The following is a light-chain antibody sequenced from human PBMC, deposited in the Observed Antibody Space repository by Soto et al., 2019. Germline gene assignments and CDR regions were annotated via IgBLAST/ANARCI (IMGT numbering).Light chain of an antibody. CDR1: SSNIGGNS. CDR2: DDN. CDR3: GSWDSSLSAYV. Sequence: AMTQPPSVSAAPGQKVTISCSGSSSNIGGNSVSWYQQLPGTAPKLLIYDDNKRPSGIPDRFSGSKSGTSATLGITGFQTGDEADYYCGSWDSSLSAYVFGTGTKLTVL. J-gene: IGLJ1*01. V-gene: IGLV1-51*01.